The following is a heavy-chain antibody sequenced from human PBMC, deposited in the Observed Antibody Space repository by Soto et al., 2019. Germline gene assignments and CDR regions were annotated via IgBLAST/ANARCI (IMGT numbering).Heavy chain of an antibody. CDR2: IYPGDSDT. D-gene: IGHD6-6*01. Sequence: PGESLKSSGQGSGYSFATYWIGWVRQMPWKDLEWMGIIYPGDSDTRYSSCFQGQVTISADKSLRTAYLQWTSLKASDTALYYCARTRSFTLGFYYDGMDVWGQGTTVTVSS. CDR1: GYSFATYW. V-gene: IGHV5-51*01. CDR3: ARTRSFTLGFYYDGMDV. J-gene: IGHJ6*02.